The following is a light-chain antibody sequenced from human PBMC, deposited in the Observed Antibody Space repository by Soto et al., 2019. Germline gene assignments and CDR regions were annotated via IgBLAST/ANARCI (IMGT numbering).Light chain of an antibody. CDR1: SNDVGGYNY. CDR2: EVT. J-gene: IGLJ3*02. Sequence: QSALTQPRSVSGSPGQTVTISCTGTSNDVGGYNYVSWYQQHPGKAPKVLIYEVTKRPSGVPDRFSGSKSGNTASLTISGLQAEDEADYYCCSYAGSYDWVFGGGTKLTVL. CDR3: CSYAGSYDWV. V-gene: IGLV2-11*01.